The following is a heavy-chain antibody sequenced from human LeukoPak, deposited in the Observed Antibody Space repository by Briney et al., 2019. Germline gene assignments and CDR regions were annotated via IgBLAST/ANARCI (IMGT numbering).Heavy chain of an antibody. Sequence: ETLSLTCAVYGGSFSGYYWSWIRQPPGKGLEWVSVIYSGGSTYYADSVKGRFTISRDNSKNTLYLQMNSLRAEDTAVYYCARDGARRDGYNCWGQGTLVTVSS. D-gene: IGHD5-24*01. CDR1: GGSFSGYY. V-gene: IGHV3-66*01. CDR3: ARDGARRDGYNC. J-gene: IGHJ4*02. CDR2: IYSGGST.